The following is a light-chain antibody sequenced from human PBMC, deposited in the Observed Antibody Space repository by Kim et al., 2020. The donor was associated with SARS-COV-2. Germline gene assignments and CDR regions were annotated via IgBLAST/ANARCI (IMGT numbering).Light chain of an antibody. J-gene: IGKJ1*01. V-gene: IGKV1-5*03. CDR1: QSVSGL. CDR2: VVS. CDR3: QQYTSYSRT. Sequence: PASIGAPVTIPCRASQSVSGLAWYQQKGGEAPRLLIYVVSTLESGVPSRFRGSGSGTQFSLTLDRLKADDFATYYCQQYTSYSRTFGQGTKVDIK.